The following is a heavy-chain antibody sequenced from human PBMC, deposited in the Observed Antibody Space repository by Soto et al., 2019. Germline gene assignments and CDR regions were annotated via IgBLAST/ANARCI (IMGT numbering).Heavy chain of an antibody. J-gene: IGHJ6*02. CDR2: INTNTGNP. CDR1: GYTFTSYA. CDR3: ASGGGSGSYYNVGYYYGMDV. D-gene: IGHD3-10*01. Sequence: ASVKVSCKASGYTFTSYAMNWVRQAPGQGLEWMGWINTNTGNPTYAQGFTGRFVFSLDTSVSTAYLQICSLKAEDTAVYYCASGGGSGSYYNVGYYYGMDVWGQGTTVTVSS. V-gene: IGHV7-4-1*01.